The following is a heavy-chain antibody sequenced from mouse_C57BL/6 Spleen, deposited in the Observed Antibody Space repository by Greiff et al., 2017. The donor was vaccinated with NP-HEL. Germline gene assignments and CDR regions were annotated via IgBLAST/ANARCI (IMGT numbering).Heavy chain of an antibody. CDR2: IWSGGST. D-gene: IGHD1-1*01. Sequence: QVQLKESGPGLVQPSQSLSITCTVSGFSLTSYGVHWVRQSPGKGLEWLGVIWSGGSTDYNAAFISRLSISKDNSKSQVFFKMNSLQADDTAIYYCARITTVDYAMDYWGQGTSVTVSS. CDR1: GFSLTSYG. J-gene: IGHJ4*01. V-gene: IGHV2-2*01. CDR3: ARITTVDYAMDY.